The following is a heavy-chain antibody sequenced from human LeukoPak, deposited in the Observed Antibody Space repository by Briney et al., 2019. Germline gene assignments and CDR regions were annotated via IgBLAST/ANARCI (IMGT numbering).Heavy chain of an antibody. CDR1: GFTFSSYS. J-gene: IGHJ4*02. CDR2: ISSSSSYI. Sequence: PGGSLRLSCAASGFTFSSYSMNWVRQAPGKGLEWVSSISSSSSYIYYADSVKGRFTISRDNAKNSLYLQMNSLRAEDTAVYYCARDPYYYGSGEDYWGQGTLVTVSS. D-gene: IGHD3-10*01. V-gene: IGHV3-21*01. CDR3: ARDPYYYGSGEDY.